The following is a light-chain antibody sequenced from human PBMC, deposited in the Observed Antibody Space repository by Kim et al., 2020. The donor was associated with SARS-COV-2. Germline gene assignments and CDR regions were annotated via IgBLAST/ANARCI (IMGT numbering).Light chain of an antibody. Sequence: SYELTQPPSVSVSPGQTARITCSGDALPKQYAYWYQQKSGQAPVLVIYKDSERPSGIPERFSGSSSGTTVTLTISGVQAEDEADYYCQSADSSGTYGVFG. J-gene: IGLJ3*02. CDR1: ALPKQY. V-gene: IGLV3-25*03. CDR2: KDS. CDR3: QSADSSGTYGV.